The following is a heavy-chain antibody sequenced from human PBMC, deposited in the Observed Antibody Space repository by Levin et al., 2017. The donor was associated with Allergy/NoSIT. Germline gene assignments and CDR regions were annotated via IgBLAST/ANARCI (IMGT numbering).Heavy chain of an antibody. CDR2: IYSGGST. CDR3: ATGDGYNPGYYFDY. D-gene: IGHD5-24*01. CDR1: GFTVSSNY. V-gene: IGHV3-53*01. Sequence: PGGSLRLSCAASGFTVSSNYMSWVRQAPGKGLEWVSVIYSGGSTYYADSVKGRFTISRDNSKNTLYLQMNSLRAEDTAVYYCATGDGYNPGYYFDYWGQGTLVTVSS. J-gene: IGHJ4*02.